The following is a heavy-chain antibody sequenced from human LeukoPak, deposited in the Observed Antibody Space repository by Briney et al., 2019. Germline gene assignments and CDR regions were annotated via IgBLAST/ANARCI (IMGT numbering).Heavy chain of an antibody. CDR1: GFTFCDYW. J-gene: IGHJ5*02. CDR3: ARGGIAAAGTGGFDP. Sequence: PGGSLRLSCAASGFTFCDYWIHWVRQAPGKGLVWVSRINCDGSSRFYADSVKGRFAVSRDNSKNTLYLQMNSLRAEDTAVYYCARGGIAAAGTGGFDPWGQGTLVTVSS. D-gene: IGHD6-13*01. CDR2: INCDGSSR. V-gene: IGHV3-74*01.